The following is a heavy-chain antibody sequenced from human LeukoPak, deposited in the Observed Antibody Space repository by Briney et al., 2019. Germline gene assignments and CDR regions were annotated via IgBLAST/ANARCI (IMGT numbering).Heavy chain of an antibody. D-gene: IGHD2-2*01. Sequence: GASVKVSCKAFGYTFTGYWMHWVRQAPGQGPEWMGVINPSGGSTIYAQKFKGRVTLTRDMSTSTAYMELSSLRSEDTAVYYCARDASTTDAFDIWGQGTMVTVSS. J-gene: IGHJ3*02. V-gene: IGHV1-46*01. CDR1: GYTFTGYW. CDR2: INPSGGST. CDR3: ARDASTTDAFDI.